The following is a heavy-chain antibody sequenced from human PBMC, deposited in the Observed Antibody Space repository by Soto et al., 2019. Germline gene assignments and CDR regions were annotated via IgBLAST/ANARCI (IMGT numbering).Heavy chain of an antibody. CDR1: GFTFSTSA. V-gene: IGHV3-23*01. J-gene: IGHJ4*02. Sequence: GGSLRLSCAASGFTFSTSAMSWVRQAPGKGLEWVSAVSGSGGSTYYAGSVKGRFTISRDNSKNTLYLQMNSLRAEETAVYYCAKPPTSGDYGGYWGQGTLVTVSS. D-gene: IGHD4-17*01. CDR2: VSGSGGST. CDR3: AKPPTSGDYGGY.